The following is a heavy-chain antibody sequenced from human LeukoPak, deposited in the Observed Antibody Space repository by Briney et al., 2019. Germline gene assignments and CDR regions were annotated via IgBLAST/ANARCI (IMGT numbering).Heavy chain of an antibody. CDR2: ISSGGTKT. CDR3: AKGSLDLRDYFGY. J-gene: IGHJ4*02. V-gene: IGHV3-23*03. D-gene: IGHD4-17*01. Sequence: GGSLRLSCATSGFTFNNYAMSWVRQAPGKGLEWVSSISSGGTKTYYADSVKGRFTVSRDTSKNTLYLQMNNLGVEDTALYYCAKGSLDLRDYFGYWGQGALVTVSS. CDR1: GFTFNNYA.